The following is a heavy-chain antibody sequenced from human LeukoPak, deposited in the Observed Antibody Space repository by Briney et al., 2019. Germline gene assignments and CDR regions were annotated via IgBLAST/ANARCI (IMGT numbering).Heavy chain of an antibody. D-gene: IGHD6-19*01. Sequence: GGSLRLSCEASGFMFNNYGMQWVRQAPGKGLEWVALIGYDGSARVYADSVRGRFTIARDNAKNTLYLQMNSLRVEDTAVYYCAKSSTVEISYYVDCWGQGTLVTVSS. V-gene: IGHV3-30*02. CDR3: AKSSTVEISYYVDC. CDR1: GFMFNNYG. J-gene: IGHJ4*02. CDR2: IGYDGSAR.